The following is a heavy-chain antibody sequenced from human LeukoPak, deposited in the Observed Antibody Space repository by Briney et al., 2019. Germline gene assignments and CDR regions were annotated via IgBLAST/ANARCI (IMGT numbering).Heavy chain of an antibody. D-gene: IGHD2-15*01. J-gene: IGHJ6*02. Sequence: GGSLRLSCAASGFTFSSYAMHWVRQAPGKGLEWVAVISYDGSNKYYADSVKGRFTISRDNSKNTLYLQMNSLRAEDTAGYYCARSRYCSGGSCYRKYYSYGMDVWGQGTTVTVSS. CDR3: ARSRYCSGGSCYRKYYSYGMDV. CDR2: ISYDGSNK. CDR1: GFTFSSYA. V-gene: IGHV3-30-3*01.